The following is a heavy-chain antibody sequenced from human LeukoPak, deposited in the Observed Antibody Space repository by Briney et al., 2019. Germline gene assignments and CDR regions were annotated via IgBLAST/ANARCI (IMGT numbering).Heavy chain of an antibody. D-gene: IGHD2-15*01. Sequence: PGGSLRLSCAPSGFTFSSFTMNWARQVPGKGLEWISYISLGNSTMFYADSVKGRFTISRDNAKNSLYLQMNSLRDDDTAVYYCARVGNGRSWDYWGQGNLVTVSS. CDR2: ISLGNSTM. CDR3: ARVGNGRSWDY. J-gene: IGHJ4*02. V-gene: IGHV3-48*02. CDR1: GFTFSSFT.